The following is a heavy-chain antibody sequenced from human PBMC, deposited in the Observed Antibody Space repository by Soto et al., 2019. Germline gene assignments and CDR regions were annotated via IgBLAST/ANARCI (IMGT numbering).Heavy chain of an antibody. J-gene: IGHJ6*02. D-gene: IGHD3-22*01. V-gene: IGHV1-69*13. CDR3: ATTLNSSGYYYDGVDYYYYGMDV. CDR1: GGTFSSYA. Sequence: SVKVSCKASGGTFSSYAISWVRQAPGQGLEWMGGIIPIFGTANYAQKFQGRVTITADESTSTAYMELSSLRSEDTAVYYCATTLNSSGYYYDGVDYYYYGMDVWGQGTTVTVSS. CDR2: IIPIFGTA.